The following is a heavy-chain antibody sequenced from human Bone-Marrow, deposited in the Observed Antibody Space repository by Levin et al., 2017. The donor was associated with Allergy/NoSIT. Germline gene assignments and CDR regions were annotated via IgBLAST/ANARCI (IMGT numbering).Heavy chain of an antibody. CDR2: ISYDGSNK. Sequence: GGSLRLSCAASGFTFSSYAMHWVRQAPGKGLEWVAVISYDGSNKYYADSVKGRFTISRDNSKTTLYLQMNSLRAEDTAVYYCARDQKGWLPPGGLDYWGQGTLVTVSS. CDR3: ARDQKGWLPPGGLDY. CDR1: GFTFSSYA. J-gene: IGHJ4*02. V-gene: IGHV3-30*04. D-gene: IGHD5-12*01.